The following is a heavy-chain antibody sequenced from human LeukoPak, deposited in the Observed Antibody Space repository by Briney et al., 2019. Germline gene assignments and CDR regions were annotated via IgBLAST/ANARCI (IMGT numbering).Heavy chain of an antibody. CDR3: AKDAEPYSSDNWFDP. J-gene: IGHJ5*02. CDR1: GFTFDDYA. D-gene: IGHD6-25*01. CDR2: ISWNSGSI. Sequence: GGSLRLSCAASGFTFDDYAMHWVRQAPGKGLEWVSGISWNSGSIGYADSVKGRFTISRDNAKNSLYLQMNSLRAEDTALYYCAKDAEPYSSDNWFDPWGQGTLVTVSS. V-gene: IGHV3-9*01.